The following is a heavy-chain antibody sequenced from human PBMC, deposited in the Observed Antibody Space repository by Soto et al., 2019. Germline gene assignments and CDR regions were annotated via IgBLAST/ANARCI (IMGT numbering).Heavy chain of an antibody. D-gene: IGHD6-13*01. Sequence: PGGSLRLSCAASGFTFSSYAMHWVRQAPGKGLEWVAVISYDGSNKYYADSVKGRFTISRDNSKNTLYLQMNSLRAEDTAVYYCAREGRSWYYGMDVWGQGTTVTVSS. CDR2: ISYDGSNK. CDR3: AREGRSWYYGMDV. J-gene: IGHJ6*02. V-gene: IGHV3-30-3*01. CDR1: GFTFSSYA.